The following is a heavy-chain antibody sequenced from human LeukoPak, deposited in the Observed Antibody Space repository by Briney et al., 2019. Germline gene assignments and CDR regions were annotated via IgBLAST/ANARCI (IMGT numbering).Heavy chain of an antibody. V-gene: IGHV1-2*02. D-gene: IGHD1-20*01. CDR1: GYSFTVYF. Sequence: ASVKVSCKASGYSFTVYFMHWVRQAPGQGLEWMGWINPNSGGTNPAQKFQGRVTMTRDTSITTAYMELSGLRYDDTAMYYCATNNCGDAFDIWGQGTMVTVSS. CDR2: INPNSGGT. J-gene: IGHJ3*02. CDR3: ATNNCGDAFDI.